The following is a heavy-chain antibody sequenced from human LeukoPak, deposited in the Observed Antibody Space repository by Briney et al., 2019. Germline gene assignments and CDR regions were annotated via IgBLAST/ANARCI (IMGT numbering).Heavy chain of an antibody. CDR3: ARRVLRPRIDPYFDY. D-gene: IGHD1-14*01. CDR2: IYYSGST. CDR1: GGSISSSSYY. Sequence: SETLSLTCTVSGGSISSSSYYWGWIRQPPGKGLEWIGSIYYSGSTYYNPSLKSRVTISVDTSKNQFSLKLSSVTAADTAVYYCARRVLRPRIDPYFDYWGQGTLVTVSS. J-gene: IGHJ4*02. V-gene: IGHV4-39*01.